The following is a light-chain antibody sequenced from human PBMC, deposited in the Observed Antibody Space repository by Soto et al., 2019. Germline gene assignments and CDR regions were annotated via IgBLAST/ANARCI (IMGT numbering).Light chain of an antibody. J-gene: IGKJ2*01. CDR2: GAS. Sequence: EIVMTQSPATLSVSPGERATLSCRASQSVSINLLGYQQKPGQAPRLLIHGASTRATGIPARFSGSGSGTEFTLTISSLQSEDFAVYYCQQHNNWPYTFGQGTKLEIK. V-gene: IGKV3-15*01. CDR3: QQHNNWPYT. CDR1: QSVSIN.